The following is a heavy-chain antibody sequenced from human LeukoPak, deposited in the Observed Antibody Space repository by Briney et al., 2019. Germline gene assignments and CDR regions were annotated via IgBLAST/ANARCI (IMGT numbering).Heavy chain of an antibody. CDR3: ARSTAYSRNWFFFAY. Sequence: GGSLRLSCAASGFTFSDWSMSWVRQAPGKGLEWVSSISSTSSYIYYADSVKGRFTISRDNAKNSLYLQMDILTAEDTAVYYCARSTAYSRNWFFFAYWGQGSLVTVSS. CDR2: ISSTSSYI. J-gene: IGHJ4*02. D-gene: IGHD6-13*01. V-gene: IGHV3-21*01. CDR1: GFTFSDWS.